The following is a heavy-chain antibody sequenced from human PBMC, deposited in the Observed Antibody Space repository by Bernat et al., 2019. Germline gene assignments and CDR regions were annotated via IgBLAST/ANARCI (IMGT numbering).Heavy chain of an antibody. V-gene: IGHV3-66*01. J-gene: IGHJ4*02. Sequence: EVQLVESGGGLVQPGGSLRLSCAASGFTVSSNYMSWVRQAPGKGLEWVSVIYSGGSTYYADSVKGRFTISRDNSKNTLYLQMNSLRAGDTAVYYCARDRTYYYDSSGYYYDYWGQGTLVTVSS. CDR1: GFTVSSNY. CDR3: ARDRTYYYDSSGYYYDY. CDR2: IYSGGST. D-gene: IGHD3-22*01.